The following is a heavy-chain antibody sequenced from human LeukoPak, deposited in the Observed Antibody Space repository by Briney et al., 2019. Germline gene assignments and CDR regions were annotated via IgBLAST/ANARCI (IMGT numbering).Heavy chain of an antibody. CDR3: ARDRDALTLNVVQVVGGWFDP. J-gene: IGHJ5*02. D-gene: IGHD2-15*01. Sequence: SETLSLTCTVSGGSISSSSYYWGWIRQPPGKGLEWIGSIYYSGSTYYNPSLKSRVTISVDTSKNQFSLKLSSVTAADTAVYYCARDRDALTLNVVQVVGGWFDPWGQGTLVTVSS. V-gene: IGHV4-39*07. CDR2: IYYSGST. CDR1: GGSISSSSYY.